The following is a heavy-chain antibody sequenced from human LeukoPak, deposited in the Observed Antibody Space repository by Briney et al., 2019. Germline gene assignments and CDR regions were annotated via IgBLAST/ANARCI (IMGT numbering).Heavy chain of an antibody. J-gene: IGHJ4*02. V-gene: IGHV1-69*01. CDR1: GGTFSSYA. CDR3: ANVGCSSTSCLGPFDY. CDR2: IIPIFGTA. Sequence: GASVKVSCKASGGTFSSYAISWVRQAPGQGLEWMGGIIPIFGTANYAQKFQGRVTITADESTSTAYMELSSLRSEDTAVYYCANVGCSSTSCLGPFDYWGQGTLVTVSS. D-gene: IGHD2-2*01.